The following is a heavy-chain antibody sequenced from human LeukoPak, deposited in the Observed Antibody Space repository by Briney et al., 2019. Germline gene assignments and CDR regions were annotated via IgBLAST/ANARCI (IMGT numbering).Heavy chain of an antibody. D-gene: IGHD2-15*01. CDR1: GYTFTSYA. CDR3: ARDPCESGGSCYEGYFDY. J-gene: IGHJ4*02. CDR2: INTNTGNP. Sequence: ASVKVSFKASGYTFTSYAMNWVRQAPGQGLEGMGWINTNTGNPTYAQGFTGRFVFSLDTSVSTAYLQISSLKAEDTAVYYCARDPCESGGSCYEGYFDYWGQGTLVTVSS. V-gene: IGHV7-4-1*02.